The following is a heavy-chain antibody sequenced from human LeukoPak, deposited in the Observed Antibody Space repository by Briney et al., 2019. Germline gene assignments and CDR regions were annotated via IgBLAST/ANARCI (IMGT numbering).Heavy chain of an antibody. CDR2: INSDGSST. CDR3: ARGRYYGMAV. Sequence: GGSLRLSCAASGFTSTSYWMHWVRQSPGKGLVWVSRINSDGSSTTYADSVKGRFTISRDNAKNTLYLQMNSLRAEDTAVYYCARGRYYGMAVWGQGTTVTVSS. V-gene: IGHV3-74*01. J-gene: IGHJ6*02. CDR1: GFTSTSYW.